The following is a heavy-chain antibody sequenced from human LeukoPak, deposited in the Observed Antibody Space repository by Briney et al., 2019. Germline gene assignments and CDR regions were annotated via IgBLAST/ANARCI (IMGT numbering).Heavy chain of an antibody. CDR1: GFTFSDYY. CDR3: ARGTGNSYGSMGY. Sequence: GGSLRLSCAASGFTFSDYYMSWVRQAPGKGLVWVSRINSDGSSTSYADSVKGRFTISRDNAKNTLYLQMNSLRAEDTAVYYCARGTGNSYGSMGYWGQGALVTVSS. V-gene: IGHV3-74*01. D-gene: IGHD5-18*01. CDR2: INSDGSST. J-gene: IGHJ4*02.